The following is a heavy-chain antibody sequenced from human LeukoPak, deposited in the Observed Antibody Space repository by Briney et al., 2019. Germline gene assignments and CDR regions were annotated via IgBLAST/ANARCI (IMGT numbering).Heavy chain of an antibody. D-gene: IGHD5-18*01. CDR3: ARVDKGYSYGYYFDY. Sequence: SQTLSLICTVSGGSISSGGYYWSWIRQHPGKGLEWIGYIYYSGSTYYNPSLKSRVTISVDTSKNQFSLKLSSVTAADTAVYYCARVDKGYSYGYYFDYWGQGTLVTVSS. J-gene: IGHJ4*02. CDR2: IYYSGST. V-gene: IGHV4-31*03. CDR1: GGSISSGGYY.